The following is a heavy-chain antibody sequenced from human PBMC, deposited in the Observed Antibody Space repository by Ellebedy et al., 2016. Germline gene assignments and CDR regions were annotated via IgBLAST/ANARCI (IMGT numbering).Heavy chain of an antibody. CDR3: AKDRWLLPKYSFYGLDV. D-gene: IGHD6-19*01. CDR2: ISYDGIDK. J-gene: IGHJ6*02. CDR1: GFTFSDYG. Sequence: GGSLRLXXAASGFTFSDYGIHWVRQAPGKGLEWVAVISYDGIDKYYADSVKGRFTISKDNSKHAVYLQMNSLRAEDAAVYYCAKDRWLLPKYSFYGLDVWGQGTTVTVSS. V-gene: IGHV3-30*18.